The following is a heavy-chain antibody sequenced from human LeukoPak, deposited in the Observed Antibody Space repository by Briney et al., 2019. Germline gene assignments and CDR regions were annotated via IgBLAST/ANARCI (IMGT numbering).Heavy chain of an antibody. CDR3: ARAEYRPYTIVVVPPAPQPYFQH. J-gene: IGHJ1*01. CDR2: INHSGST. V-gene: IGHV4-34*01. D-gene: IGHD2-2*01. Sequence: PSETLSLTCAVYGGSFSGYYWSWIRQPPGKGLEWIGEINHSGSTNYNPSLKSRVTISVDTSKNQFSLKLSSVTAADTAVYYCARAEYRPYTIVVVPPAPQPYFQHWGQGTLVTVSS. CDR1: GGSFSGYY.